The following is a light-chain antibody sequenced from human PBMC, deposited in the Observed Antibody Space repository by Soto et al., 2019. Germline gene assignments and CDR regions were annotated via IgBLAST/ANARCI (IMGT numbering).Light chain of an antibody. CDR2: GAS. V-gene: IGKV3-20*01. Sequence: ETVLTQSPGTLSLSPGERATLSCRASQSRSSTSLAWYQQKPGQAPRLLIYGASSRATGIPDRFSGSGSGTGFNLSFNRLEPEDVALYYCQLYGTCPPGYTFGQGTKLEIK. CDR1: QSRSSTS. CDR3: QLYGTCPPGYT. J-gene: IGKJ2*01.